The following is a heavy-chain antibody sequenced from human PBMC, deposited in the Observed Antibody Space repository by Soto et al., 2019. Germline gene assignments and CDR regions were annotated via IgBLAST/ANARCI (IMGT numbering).Heavy chain of an antibody. J-gene: IGHJ5*02. D-gene: IGHD6-13*01. Sequence: GASVNVSCKASVYTFTIYDINCVRQATGQGLELMGWMNPNSGNTGYAQKFQGRVTMTRNTSISTAYMELSSLRSEDTAVYYCARGLGSSWYAFFPHHNWFDPWGQGTLVTVSS. CDR1: VYTFTIYD. V-gene: IGHV1-8*01. CDR3: ARGLGSSWYAFFPHHNWFDP. CDR2: MNPNSGNT.